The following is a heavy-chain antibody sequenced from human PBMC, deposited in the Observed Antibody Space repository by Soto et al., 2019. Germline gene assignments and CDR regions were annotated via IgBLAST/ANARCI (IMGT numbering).Heavy chain of an antibody. Sequence: QVQLQESGPGLVKPSQTLSLTCTVSGGSISSGGYYWSWIRQHPGKGLEWIGYIYYSGSTYYNPSLKSRVTISVDTSKNQSSLKLSSVTAADTAVYYCARYLVLNRYMVREAYFDCWGQGTLVTVSS. V-gene: IGHV4-31*03. CDR1: GGSISSGGYY. CDR2: IYYSGST. CDR3: ARYLVLNRYMVREAYFDC. D-gene: IGHD3-10*01. J-gene: IGHJ4*02.